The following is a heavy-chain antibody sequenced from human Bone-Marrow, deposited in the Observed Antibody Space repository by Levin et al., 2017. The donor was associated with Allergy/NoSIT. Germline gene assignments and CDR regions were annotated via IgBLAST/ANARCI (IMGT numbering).Heavy chain of an antibody. CDR1: WDSLSSNGVA. Sequence: SQTLSLPCAISWDSLSSNGVAWNWLRQSPSRGLEWLGRTYYRSKWYNDYAPSVKSRITINPDTSKSQFSLQLNSVIPEDTAVYYCARGRNNAFDIWGQGTIVTVSS. CDR2: TYYRSKWYN. V-gene: IGHV6-1*01. CDR3: ARGRNNAFDI. D-gene: IGHD1-14*01. J-gene: IGHJ3*02.